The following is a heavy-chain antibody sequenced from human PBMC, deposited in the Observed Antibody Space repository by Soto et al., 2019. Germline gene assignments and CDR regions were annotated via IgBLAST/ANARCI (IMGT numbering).Heavy chain of an antibody. CDR2: IYYRGTT. D-gene: IGHD4-17*01. J-gene: IGHJ4*02. Sequence: QLQLQESGPGLVRPSETLSLTCTVSGGSISSSSYYWGWIRQPPGKGLEWIGNIYYRGTTYYNPSLKSRVTIYVDTSKNQFSLKLASVTAADTAVYYCARDYGDYQFDYWGQGTLVTVSS. V-gene: IGHV4-39*02. CDR3: ARDYGDYQFDY. CDR1: GGSISSSSYY.